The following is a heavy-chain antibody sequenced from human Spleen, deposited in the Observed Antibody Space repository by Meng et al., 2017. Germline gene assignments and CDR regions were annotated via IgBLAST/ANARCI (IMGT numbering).Heavy chain of an antibody. J-gene: IGHJ3*02. D-gene: IGHD1-7*01. Sequence: ASVKVSCKASGYTFTGYYIHWARQAPGEGLEWMGRINPNSGGTNSAQKFQGRVTMTRDTSISTAYMELSRLRSGDTAVYYCARESLPIDWNYGDPFDIWGQGTMVTVSS. CDR1: GYTFTGYY. CDR2: INPNSGGT. CDR3: ARESLPIDWNYGDPFDI. V-gene: IGHV1-2*06.